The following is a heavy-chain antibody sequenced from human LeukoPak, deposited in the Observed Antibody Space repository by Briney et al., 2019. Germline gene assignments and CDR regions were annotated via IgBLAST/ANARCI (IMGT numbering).Heavy chain of an antibody. CDR3: AKDRSGWYGGYFQH. Sequence: GGSLRLSCAASGFTFSNYAMMWVRQAPGKGLEWVSALSGSGAKTYYADSVKGRFTISRDNSKNTAYLQMNSLRAEDTAVYYCAKDRSGWYGGYFQHWGQGTLVTVSS. D-gene: IGHD6-19*01. V-gene: IGHV3-23*01. J-gene: IGHJ1*01. CDR2: LSGSGAKT. CDR1: GFTFSNYA.